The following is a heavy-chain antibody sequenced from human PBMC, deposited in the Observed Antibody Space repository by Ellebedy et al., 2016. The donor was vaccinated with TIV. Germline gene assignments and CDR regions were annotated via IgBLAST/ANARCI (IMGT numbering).Heavy chain of an antibody. CDR1: GYTFTTYY. J-gene: IGHJ3*02. Sequence: ASVKVSXXASGYTFTTYYMHWVRQAPGQGLEWMGVIHPTDGSTSYPQKFQGRVTMTMDKSTSTIYMELSSLRSEDTAVYYCARGRPKDTGRYEAALDIWGHGTMVTVSS. D-gene: IGHD1-26*01. CDR3: ARGRPKDTGRYEAALDI. CDR2: IHPTDGST. V-gene: IGHV1-46*01.